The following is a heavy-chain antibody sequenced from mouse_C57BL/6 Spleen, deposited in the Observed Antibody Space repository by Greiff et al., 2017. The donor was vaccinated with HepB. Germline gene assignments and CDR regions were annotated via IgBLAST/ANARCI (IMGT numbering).Heavy chain of an antibody. J-gene: IGHJ2*01. CDR1: GYTFTSYG. D-gene: IGHD1-1*01. CDR3: ARSITTVVAKDYFDY. Sequence: VQLQQSGAELARPGASVKLSCKASGYTFTSYGISWVKQRTGQGLEWIGEIYPRSGNTYYNEKFKGKATLTADKSSSTAYMELRSLTSEDSAVYFCARSITTVVAKDYFDYWGQGTTLTVSS. CDR2: IYPRSGNT. V-gene: IGHV1-81*01.